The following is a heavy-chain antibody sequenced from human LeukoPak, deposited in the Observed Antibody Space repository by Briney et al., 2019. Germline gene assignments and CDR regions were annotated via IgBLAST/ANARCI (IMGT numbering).Heavy chain of an antibody. CDR2: IYSGGST. CDR1: GFTVSSNY. CDR3: ANPTYYYGSESYYMGDY. Sequence: PGGSLRLSCAASGFTVSSNYMSWVRQAPGKGLEWVSVIYSGGSTYYADSVTGRFTISRDNSKDTLFLQMNSLRAEDTALYYCANPTYYYGSESYYMGDYWGQGTLVTVSS. J-gene: IGHJ4*02. D-gene: IGHD3-10*01. V-gene: IGHV3-53*01.